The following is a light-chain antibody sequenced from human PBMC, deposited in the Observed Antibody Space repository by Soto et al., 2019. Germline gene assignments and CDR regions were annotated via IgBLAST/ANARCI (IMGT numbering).Light chain of an antibody. V-gene: IGLV2-11*01. CDR1: GSDVGGYDY. CDR2: DVT. Sequence: QSALTQPRSVSGSPGQSVTISCTGTGSDVGGYDYVSWYQQHPGKAPKLMIYDVTKRPSGVPDRFSGSKSDREASLTISGLQPEDEADYYCCSDAGSFTLVLGGGTKVTVL. J-gene: IGLJ3*02. CDR3: CSDAGSFTLV.